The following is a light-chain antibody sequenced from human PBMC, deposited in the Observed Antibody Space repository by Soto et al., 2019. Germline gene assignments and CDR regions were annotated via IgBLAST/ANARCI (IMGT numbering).Light chain of an antibody. CDR2: DAS. J-gene: IGKJ4*01. CDR3: QQFSSYPLT. Sequence: EIVLMQSPGTLSLSPGERATLSCRASQSVGSRFLAWYQQKPGQAPRLLIYDASSRATGIPDRFSGGGSGTDFTLTISRLEPEDFAVYYCQQFSSYPLTFGGGTKVDIK. CDR1: QSVGSRF. V-gene: IGKV3-20*01.